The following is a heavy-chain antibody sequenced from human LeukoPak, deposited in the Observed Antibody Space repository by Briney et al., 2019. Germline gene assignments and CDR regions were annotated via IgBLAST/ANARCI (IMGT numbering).Heavy chain of an antibody. D-gene: IGHD2-15*01. CDR2: INPNSGGT. J-gene: IGHJ6*02. V-gene: IGHV1-2*02. CDR3: ASVLTAESAATNYYYYYGMDV. Sequence: ASVKVSCKASGYAFTGYYMHWVRQAPGQGLEWMGWINPNSGGTNYAQKFQGRVTMTRDTSIGTAYMELSRLRSDDTAVYYCASVLTAESAATNYYYYYGMDVWGQGTPVTVSS. CDR1: GYAFTGYY.